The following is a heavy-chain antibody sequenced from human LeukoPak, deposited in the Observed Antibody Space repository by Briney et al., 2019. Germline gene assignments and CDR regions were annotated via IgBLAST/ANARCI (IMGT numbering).Heavy chain of an antibody. Sequence: SGPTLVKPSETLSLTCTVSGGSITSYYWSWIRQPPGKGLEWIGYIYYSGSSNYNPSLRSRVTISVDTSKNQFSLNLRSVTAADTAVYYCAGVPAGPPYHYMNVWGKGTTVTVSS. CDR1: GGSITSYY. CDR3: AGVPAGPPYHYMNV. CDR2: IYYSGSS. J-gene: IGHJ6*03. V-gene: IGHV4-59*13.